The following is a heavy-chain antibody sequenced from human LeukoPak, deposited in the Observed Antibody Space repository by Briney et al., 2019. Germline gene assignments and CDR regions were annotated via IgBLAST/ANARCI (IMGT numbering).Heavy chain of an antibody. J-gene: IGHJ4*02. CDR1: GFTFSNYN. CDR2: ITRSSSTI. Sequence: GGSLRLSCAASGFTFSNYNMKWVRQAPGKGLEWVSYITRSSSTIQYADSVKGRFTISRDNAKNSLYLQMNSLRVEDTAVYYCGGDYSGYFDYWGQGALVTVYS. D-gene: IGHD3-22*01. CDR3: GGDYSGYFDY. V-gene: IGHV3-48*01.